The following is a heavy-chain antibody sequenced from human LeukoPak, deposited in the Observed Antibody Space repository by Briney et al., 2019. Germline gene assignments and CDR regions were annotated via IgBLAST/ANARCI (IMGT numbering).Heavy chain of an antibody. CDR1: GFTFSNAW. CDR3: TAGGD. V-gene: IGHV3-15*01. Sequence: PGGSLRLSCAASGFTFSNAWMSWVRQAPGKGLEWVGRTNSKSNGGTTDFAAPVQGRFTISRDDSKTTLFLQMNSLKTEDTAVYYCTAGGDWGQGTLVIVSS. J-gene: IGHJ4*02. CDR2: TNSKSNGGTT. D-gene: IGHD2-8*02.